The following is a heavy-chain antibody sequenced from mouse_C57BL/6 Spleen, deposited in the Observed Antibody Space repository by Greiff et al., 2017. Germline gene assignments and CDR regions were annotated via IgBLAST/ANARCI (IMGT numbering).Heavy chain of an antibody. D-gene: IGHD2-5*01. Sequence: EVQLQESGPGLVKPSQSLSLTCSVTGYSITSGYYWNWIRQFPGNKLEWMGYISYDGSNNYNPSLKNRISITRDTSKNQFFLKLNSVTTEDTATYYCAREAYYSILFAYWGQGTLVTVSA. CDR3: AREAYYSILFAY. J-gene: IGHJ3*01. CDR1: GYSITSGYY. V-gene: IGHV3-6*01. CDR2: ISYDGSN.